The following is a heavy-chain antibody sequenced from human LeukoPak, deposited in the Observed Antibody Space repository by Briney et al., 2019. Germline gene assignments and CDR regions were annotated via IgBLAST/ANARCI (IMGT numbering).Heavy chain of an antibody. CDR1: GFTFSSYW. CDR2: VKPDGNEK. D-gene: IGHD1-26*01. J-gene: IGHJ2*01. Sequence: GGSLRLSCGVSGFTFSSYWMTWARQAPGRGLEWVATVKPDGNEKFYVDSVKGRFTISRDSSKNTLFLHMNTLRAEDTAIYYCAKDRTVGASYWYFDLWGRGTLVTVSS. CDR3: AKDRTVGASYWYFDL. V-gene: IGHV3-7*03.